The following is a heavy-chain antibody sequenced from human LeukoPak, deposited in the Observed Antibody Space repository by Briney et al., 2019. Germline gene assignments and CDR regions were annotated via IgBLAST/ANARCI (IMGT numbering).Heavy chain of an antibody. V-gene: IGHV3-23*01. D-gene: IGHD1-26*01. CDR3: ATHLVGATDY. CDR2: ISGSGGST. J-gene: IGHJ4*02. CDR1: GFTFSNYA. Sequence: PGGSLRLSCAASGFTFSNYAMSWVRQAPGKGLEWVSAISGSGGSTYFADSVKGRFTISRDNSKNTLYLQMNSLRAEDTAVYYCATHLVGATDYWGQGTLVTVSS.